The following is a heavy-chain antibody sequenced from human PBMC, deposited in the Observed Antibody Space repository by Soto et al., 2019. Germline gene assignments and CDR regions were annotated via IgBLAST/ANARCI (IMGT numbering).Heavy chain of an antibody. D-gene: IGHD3-10*01. CDR3: AKDRGVRGDPYYYGMDV. CDR2: ISWDGGST. Sequence: LRLSCAASGFTFDDYTMHWVRQAPGKGLEWVSLISWDGGSTYYADSVKGRFTISRDNSKNSLYLQMNSLRTEDTALYYCAKDRGVRGDPYYYGMDVWGQGTTVTVSS. J-gene: IGHJ6*02. CDR1: GFTFDDYT. V-gene: IGHV3-43*01.